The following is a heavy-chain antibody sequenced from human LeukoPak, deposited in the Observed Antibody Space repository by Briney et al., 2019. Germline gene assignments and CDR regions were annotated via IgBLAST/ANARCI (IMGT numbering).Heavy chain of an antibody. Sequence: PGGSLRLSCAASGFTFSDYYMSWIRQAPGKGLEWVSYISSSGSTIYYADSVKGRFTISRDNAKNPLYLQMNSLRAEDTAVYYCARDTLGYCSSTSCYDAFDIWGQGTMVTVSS. D-gene: IGHD2-2*01. CDR1: GFTFSDYY. CDR3: ARDTLGYCSSTSCYDAFDI. V-gene: IGHV3-11*01. J-gene: IGHJ3*02. CDR2: ISSSGSTI.